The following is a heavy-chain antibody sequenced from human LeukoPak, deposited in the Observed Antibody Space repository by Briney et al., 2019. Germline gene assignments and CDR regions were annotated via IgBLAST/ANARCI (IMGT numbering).Heavy chain of an antibody. V-gene: IGHV4-61*02. CDR2: IYTSGST. CDR3: ARNSLGAIDY. Sequence: SETLSLTCTVSGGSISSGSYYWSWIRQPAGKGLEWIGRIYTSGSTNYRPSLKSRVTISVDTSKNQFSLNLNSVTAADTAVYYCARNSLGAIDYWGQGTLVTVSS. D-gene: IGHD1-26*01. J-gene: IGHJ4*02. CDR1: GGSISSGSYY.